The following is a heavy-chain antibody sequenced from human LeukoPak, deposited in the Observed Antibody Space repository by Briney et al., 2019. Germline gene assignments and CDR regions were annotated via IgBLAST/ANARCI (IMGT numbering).Heavy chain of an antibody. V-gene: IGHV3-7*01. Sequence: GGSLRLSCAASGFTFSSYWISWVRQAPGKGLEWVASIKQDGSKKYSVDSVKGRFTISRDKAKNSLYLQMNSLRAEDTGVYYCAREAGGSGYSDYYYYMDVWGKGTTVTVSS. CDR3: AREAGGSGYSDYYYYMDV. D-gene: IGHD2-15*01. CDR1: GFTFSSYW. CDR2: IKQDGSKK. J-gene: IGHJ6*03.